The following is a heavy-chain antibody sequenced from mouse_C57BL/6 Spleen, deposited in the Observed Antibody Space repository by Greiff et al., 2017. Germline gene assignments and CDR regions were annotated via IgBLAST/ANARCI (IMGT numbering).Heavy chain of an antibody. V-gene: IGHV1-50*01. CDR2: IDPSDSYT. D-gene: IGHD4-1*01. Sequence: QVQLQQPGAELVKPGASVKLSCKASGYTFTSYWMQWVKQRPGQGLEWIGEIDPSDSYTNYNQKFKGKATLTVDTSSSTAYMQLSSLTSEDAAVYYCARAGTGYWGQGTTRTVSS. J-gene: IGHJ2*01. CDR1: GYTFTSYW. CDR3: ARAGTGY.